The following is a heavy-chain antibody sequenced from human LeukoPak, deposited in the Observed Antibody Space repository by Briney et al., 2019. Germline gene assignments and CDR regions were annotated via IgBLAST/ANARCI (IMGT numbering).Heavy chain of an antibody. Sequence: GGSLRLSCAASGFTFSSYSMNWVRQAPGKGLEWVSSISSKSTYIYYADSVKGRFTISRDNANNSLYLQMTSLRAEDTAIYYCARAYGDLLYYYGLDVWGQGATVTVSS. CDR2: ISSKSTYI. CDR1: GFTFSSYS. CDR3: ARAYGDLLYYYGLDV. V-gene: IGHV3-21*01. J-gene: IGHJ6*02. D-gene: IGHD4-17*01.